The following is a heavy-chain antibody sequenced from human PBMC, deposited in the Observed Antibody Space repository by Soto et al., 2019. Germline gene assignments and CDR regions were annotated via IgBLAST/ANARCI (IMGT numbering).Heavy chain of an antibody. CDR3: VRGRGGGLFDP. D-gene: IGHD2-15*01. CDR2: ISPGSRYP. J-gene: IGHJ5*02. Sequence: RGLSCAGSGFTFGDSYMSWIRQAQGKGLEWLSYISPGSRYPAYADSVKGRFTISRDNAKRSLYLQMMSLTAEDTAIYYCVRGRGGGLFDPWGQGTMVPVSS. CDR1: GFTFGDSY. V-gene: IGHV3-11*06.